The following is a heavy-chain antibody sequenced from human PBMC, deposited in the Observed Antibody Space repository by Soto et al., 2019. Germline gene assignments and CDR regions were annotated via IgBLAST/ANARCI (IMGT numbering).Heavy chain of an antibody. V-gene: IGHV3-11*01. J-gene: IGHJ4*02. CDR3: ARDTMGATTDFDY. D-gene: IGHD1-26*01. CDR1: GFTFSDYY. Sequence: GGSLRLFCAASGFTFSDYYMTWIRQAPGKGLEWVSYISSSGRTIYYADSVKGRFTISRDNAKNSLYLQMNSLRAEDTAVYYCARDTMGATTDFDYWGQGTLVTVSS. CDR2: ISSSGRTI.